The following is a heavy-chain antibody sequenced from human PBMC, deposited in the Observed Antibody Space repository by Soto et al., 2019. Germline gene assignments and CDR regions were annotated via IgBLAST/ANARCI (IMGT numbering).Heavy chain of an antibody. D-gene: IGHD3-10*01. J-gene: IGHJ4*02. CDR3: AKSPTLWFGELLLDY. CDR1: GFTFSNYA. Sequence: GGSLRLSCAASGFTFSNYAMSWVRQAPGKGLEWVSGISGSGGSTYYVDSVKGRFTISRDNSKNTLYLQMNSLRAEDTAVYYCAKSPTLWFGELLLDYWGQGTLVTVSS. V-gene: IGHV3-23*01. CDR2: ISGSGGST.